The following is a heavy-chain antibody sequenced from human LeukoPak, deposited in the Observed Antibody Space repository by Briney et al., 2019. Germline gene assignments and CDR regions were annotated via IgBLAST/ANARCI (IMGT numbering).Heavy chain of an antibody. J-gene: IGHJ5*02. CDR2: ISSSSRYI. CDR1: GFTFRSYS. V-gene: IGHV3-21*01. D-gene: IGHD3-3*01. CDR3: ARSPTIFPSDWFDP. Sequence: GGSLTLSCAASGFTFRSYSMIWLRQAPGRGREWVASISSSSRYIFYADAVKGRFTISRDNAKNSLYLQMNSLRAEDTAVYYCARSPTIFPSDWFDPWGQGTLVTVSS.